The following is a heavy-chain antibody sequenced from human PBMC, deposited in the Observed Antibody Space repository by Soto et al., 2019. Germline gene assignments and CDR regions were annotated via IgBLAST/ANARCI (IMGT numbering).Heavy chain of an antibody. D-gene: IGHD3-22*01. V-gene: IGHV3-33*01. Sequence: QVQLVESGGGVVQPGRSLRLSCTASGFTLSDYGMHWVRQAPGKGLEWVAVIWHDGGAKYYAESVTGRITISRDTSKNTVHLQIDSLGAEDTALYYCARDPGRDSPIDYWGQGTLVTVSS. CDR1: GFTLSDYG. CDR3: ARDPGRDSPIDY. CDR2: IWHDGGAK. J-gene: IGHJ4*02.